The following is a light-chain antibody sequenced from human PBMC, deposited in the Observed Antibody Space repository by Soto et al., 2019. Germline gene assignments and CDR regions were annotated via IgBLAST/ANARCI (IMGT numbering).Light chain of an antibody. CDR2: VAS. V-gene: IGKV1-39*01. J-gene: IGKJ4*01. CDR3: QQSFTTPLT. CDR1: QNIGRF. Sequence: DIQMTQSPSSLSASVADRVTITCRASQNIGRFLNWHQQKPGKAPNVLINVASTLRSGVPSRFSGSGSGTDFNLTINSLQPEDFATYFCQQSFTTPLTFGGGTKVDIK.